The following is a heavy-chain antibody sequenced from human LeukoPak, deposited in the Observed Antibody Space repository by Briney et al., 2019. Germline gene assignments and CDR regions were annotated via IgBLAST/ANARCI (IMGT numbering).Heavy chain of an antibody. Sequence: GGSLRLSCAASGFTFSSYAMSWVRQAPGKGLEWVSAISSGGDGTYYADSVKGRFTISRDNSKNTLYLQMNSLRAEDTAVYYCAKVPGCSSIFDYWGQGTLVTVSS. CDR1: GFTFSSYA. D-gene: IGHD6-13*01. CDR2: ISSGGDGT. J-gene: IGHJ4*02. CDR3: AKVPGCSSIFDY. V-gene: IGHV3-23*01.